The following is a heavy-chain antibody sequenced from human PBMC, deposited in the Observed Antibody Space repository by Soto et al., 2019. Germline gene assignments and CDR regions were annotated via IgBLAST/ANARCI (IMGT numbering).Heavy chain of an antibody. CDR3: ARIHWAQSSLDY. D-gene: IGHD6-19*01. Sequence: SLTCAVSGGSIDSGAFSLSCIRQPPGKDLEWIGYVTHSGTAYSIPSLNGRLTLSVDSSQTQFSLKLTSVTAADSAFYYCARIHWAQSSLDYWGRGILVTVSS. CDR2: VTHSGTA. CDR1: GGSIDSGAFS. V-gene: IGHV4-30-2*01. J-gene: IGHJ4*02.